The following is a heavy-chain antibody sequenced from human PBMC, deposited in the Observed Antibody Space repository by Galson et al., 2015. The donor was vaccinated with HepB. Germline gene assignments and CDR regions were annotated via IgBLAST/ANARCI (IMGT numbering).Heavy chain of an antibody. CDR1: GGSISSGGYY. D-gene: IGHD6-13*01. CDR2: IYYSGST. J-gene: IGHJ4*02. Sequence: TLSLTCTVSGGSISSGGYYWSWIRQHPGKGLEWIGYIYYSGSTYYNPSLKSRVTISVDTSKNQFSLKLSSVTAADTAVYYCARVGKERLVLHYFDYWGQGTLVTVSS. CDR3: ARVGKERLVLHYFDY. V-gene: IGHV4-31*03.